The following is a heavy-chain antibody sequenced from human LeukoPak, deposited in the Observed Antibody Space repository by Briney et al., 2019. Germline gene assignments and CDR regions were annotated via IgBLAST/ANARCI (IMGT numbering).Heavy chain of an antibody. V-gene: IGHV4-39*01. CDR3: VRRLEV. Sequence: SETLSLTCAVSGGSIGSGNYYWGWIRQPPGKGLDWIGNIYYDGSTYYNPSLKSRVTISVDTSKNQLSLTVNSVTATDTAVYYCVRRLEVWGQGTMVTVSS. CDR2: IYYDGST. J-gene: IGHJ3*01. CDR1: GGSIGSGNYY.